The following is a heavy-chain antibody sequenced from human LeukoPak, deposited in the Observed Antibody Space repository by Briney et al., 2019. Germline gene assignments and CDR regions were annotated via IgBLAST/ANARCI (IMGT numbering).Heavy chain of an antibody. J-gene: IGHJ4*02. CDR2: INHSGST. D-gene: IGHD6-13*01. V-gene: IGHV4-34*01. Sequence: KPSETLSLTCAVYGGSFSGYYWSWIRQPSGKGLEWIGEINHSGSTNHNPSLKGRVAISVDTSKNQFSLKMSSVTAADTAVYYCSRDRVAAAGTSDYFDYWGQGTLVTVS. CDR1: GGSFSGYY. CDR3: SRDRVAAAGTSDYFDY.